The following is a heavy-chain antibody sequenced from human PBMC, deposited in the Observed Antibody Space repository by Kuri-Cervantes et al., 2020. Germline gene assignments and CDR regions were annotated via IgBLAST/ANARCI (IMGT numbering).Heavy chain of an antibody. D-gene: IGHD3-9*01. J-gene: IGHJ4*02. CDR3: ARSTGFFDY. Sequence: SQTLSLTCADYGGSFSGYYWSWIRQPPGKGLEWIGEINHSGSTNYNPSLKSRVTISVDTSKNQFSLKLSSVTAADTAVYYCARSTGFFDYWGQGTLVTVSS. CDR2: INHSGST. V-gene: IGHV4-34*01. CDR1: GGSFSGYY.